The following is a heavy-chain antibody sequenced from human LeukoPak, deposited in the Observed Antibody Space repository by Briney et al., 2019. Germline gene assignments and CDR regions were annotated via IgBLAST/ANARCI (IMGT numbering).Heavy chain of an antibody. CDR3: ARGPQPHYFDY. J-gene: IGHJ4*02. Sequence: ASVKVSCKASGGTLSSYAISWVRQAPGQGLEWMGGIIPIFGTANYAQKSQGRVTITADESTSTAYMELSSLRSEDTAVYYCARGPQPHYFDYWGQGTLVTVSS. V-gene: IGHV1-69*13. CDR1: GGTLSSYA. CDR2: IIPIFGTA.